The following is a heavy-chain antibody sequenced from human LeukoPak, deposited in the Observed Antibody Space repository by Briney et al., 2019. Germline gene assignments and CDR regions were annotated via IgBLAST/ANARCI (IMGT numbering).Heavy chain of an antibody. CDR3: ALIAAAGTEYYFGY. J-gene: IGHJ4*02. CDR2: INPNSGGT. V-gene: IGHV1-2*02. Sequence: ASVKVSCKASGYTFTSYYMHWVRQAPGQGLEWMGWINPNSGGTNYAQKFQGRVTMTRDTSISTAYMELSRLRSDDTAVYYCALIAAAGTEYYFGYWGQGTLVTVSS. D-gene: IGHD6-13*01. CDR1: GYTFTSYY.